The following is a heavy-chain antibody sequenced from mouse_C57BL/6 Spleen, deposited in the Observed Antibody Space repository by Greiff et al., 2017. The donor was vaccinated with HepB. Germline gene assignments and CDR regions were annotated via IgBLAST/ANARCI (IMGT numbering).Heavy chain of an antibody. V-gene: IGHV1-52*01. J-gene: IGHJ3*01. CDR3: ARDYYGSSLPWFAY. CDR1: GYTFTSYW. Sequence: VQLQQPGAELVRPGSSVKLSCKASGYTFTSYWMHWVKQRPIQGLEWIGNIDPSDSETHYNQKFKDKATLTVDKSSSTAYMQLSSLTSEDSAVYYCARDYYGSSLPWFAYWGQGTLVTVSA. D-gene: IGHD1-1*01. CDR2: IDPSDSET.